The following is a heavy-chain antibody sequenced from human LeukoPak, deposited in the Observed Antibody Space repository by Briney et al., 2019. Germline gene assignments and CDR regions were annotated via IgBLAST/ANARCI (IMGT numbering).Heavy chain of an antibody. CDR1: GFTFSSYS. J-gene: IGHJ4*02. V-gene: IGHV3-21*01. Sequence: GGSLRLSCAASGFTFSSYSMNWVRKAPGKGLEWVSSISSSSSYIYYADSVKGRFTISRDNVKNSLYLQMNSLRAEDTAVYYCARERVPYYYDSSGIYYFDYWGQGTLVTVSS. CDR2: ISSSSSYI. D-gene: IGHD3-22*01. CDR3: ARERVPYYYDSSGIYYFDY.